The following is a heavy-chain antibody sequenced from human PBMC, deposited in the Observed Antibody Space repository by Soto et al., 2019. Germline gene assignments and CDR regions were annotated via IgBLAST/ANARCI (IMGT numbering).Heavy chain of an antibody. D-gene: IGHD2-2*02. CDR3: ARDGVYCSSTSCYSYYGMDV. Sequence: KTSETLSLTCTVSGGSISSGDYYWSWIRQPPGKGLEWIGYIYYSGSTYYNPSLKSRVTISVDTSKNQFSLKLSSVTAADTAVYYCARDGVYCSSTSCYSYYGMDVWGQGTTVTVSS. CDR2: IYYSGST. J-gene: IGHJ6*02. V-gene: IGHV4-30-4*01. CDR1: GGSISSGDYY.